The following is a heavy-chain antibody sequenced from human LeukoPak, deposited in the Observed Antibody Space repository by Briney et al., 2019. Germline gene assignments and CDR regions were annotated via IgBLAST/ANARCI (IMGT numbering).Heavy chain of an antibody. CDR2: ISSSSAYI. J-gene: IGHJ6*02. CDR3: ATRGVVASDGMDV. V-gene: IGHV3-21*01. CDR1: GFTFTTYS. Sequence: GGSLRLSCAASGFTFTTYSMNWVRQAPGKGLEWFPSISSSSAYIYYADSVKGRFTISRDNAKNSLYLQMNSLRAEDTAVYYCATRGVVASDGMDVWGQGTTVTVSS. D-gene: IGHD3-10*01.